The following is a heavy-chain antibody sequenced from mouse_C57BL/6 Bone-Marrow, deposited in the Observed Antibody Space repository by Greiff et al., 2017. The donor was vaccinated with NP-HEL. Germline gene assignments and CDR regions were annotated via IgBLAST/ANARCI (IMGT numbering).Heavy chain of an antibody. Sequence: EVKLQESGPVLVKPGASVKMSCKASGYTFTDYYMNWVKQSHGKSLEWIGVINPYNGGTSYNQKFKGKATLTVDKSSSTAYMELNSLTSEDSAVYYCARSGVLRSFDYWGQGTTLTVSS. D-gene: IGHD1-1*01. V-gene: IGHV1-19*01. J-gene: IGHJ2*01. CDR3: ARSGVLRSFDY. CDR1: GYTFTDYY. CDR2: INPYNGGT.